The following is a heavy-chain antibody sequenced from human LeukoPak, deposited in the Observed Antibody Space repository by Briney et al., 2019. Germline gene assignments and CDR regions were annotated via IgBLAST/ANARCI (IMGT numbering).Heavy chain of an antibody. V-gene: IGHV3-30*03. Sequence: TGGSLRLSCAASGFTFSDYGMHWVRQAPGKGLEWVAVISYDGSNNYYADSVKGRFTISRDNSKNTLYLQLNSLRAEDTAVYHCARDAFDIWGQGTMVTVSS. CDR1: GFTFSDYG. CDR2: ISYDGSNN. CDR3: ARDAFDI. J-gene: IGHJ3*02.